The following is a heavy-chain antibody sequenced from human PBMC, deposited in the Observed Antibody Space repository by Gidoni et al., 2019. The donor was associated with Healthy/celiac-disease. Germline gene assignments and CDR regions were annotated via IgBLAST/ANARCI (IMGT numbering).Heavy chain of an antibody. CDR1: GFTFSSYA. J-gene: IGHJ5*02. CDR2: ISGSGGST. Sequence: EVQLLESGGGLVQPGGSLRLSCAASGFTFSSYAMSWVRQAPGKGLEWVSAISGSGGSTYYADSVKCRFTISRDNSKNTLYLQMNSLRAEDTAVYYCAKTREVTTLRGWFDPWGQGTLVTVSS. V-gene: IGHV3-23*01. D-gene: IGHD4-4*01. CDR3: AKTREVTTLRGWFDP.